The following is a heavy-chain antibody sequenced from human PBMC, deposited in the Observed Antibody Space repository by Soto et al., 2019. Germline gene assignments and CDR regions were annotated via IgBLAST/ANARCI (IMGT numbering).Heavy chain of an antibody. CDR3: ARVGGYYDILTGYYVSGPIGD. D-gene: IGHD3-9*01. CDR2: IYSGGST. Sequence: AGGSLRLSCAASGFTVSSNYMSWVRQAPGKGLEWVSVIYSGGSTYYADSVKVRFTISRDNSKNTLYLQMNGLRAEDTAVYYCARVGGYYDILTGYYVSGPIGDWGQGTLDTLAS. CDR1: GFTVSSNY. J-gene: IGHJ4*02. V-gene: IGHV3-66*01.